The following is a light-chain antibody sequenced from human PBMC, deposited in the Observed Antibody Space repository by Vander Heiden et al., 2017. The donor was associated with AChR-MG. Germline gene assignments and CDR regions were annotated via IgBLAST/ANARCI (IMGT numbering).Light chain of an antibody. J-gene: IGKJ4*01. CDR3: QQDNNWPLT. CDR1: QCVSSN. CDR2: GAS. V-gene: IGKV3-15*01. Sequence: EIVVTQSPATLSVSPGERATLSCRASQCVSSNLAWYQLKPGQAPRLLIYGASTRASDIPARFSGSGSGTEFTLTLSSLQSEDFAVYYCQQDNNWPLTFGGGTKVEIK.